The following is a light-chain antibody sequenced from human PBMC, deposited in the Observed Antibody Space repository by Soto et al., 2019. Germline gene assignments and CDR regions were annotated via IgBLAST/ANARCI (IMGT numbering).Light chain of an antibody. Sequence: DIVMTQSPDSLAVSLGDRATINCKSSQSVLYTSNNKNYLAWYQQKAGQPPKLLIYWASTRESGVPDRFSGSGSGTDFTLTISSLQAEDVALYYCQQYYSGITFGQGTRLEIK. J-gene: IGKJ5*01. CDR3: QQYYSGIT. CDR1: QSVLYTSNNKNY. CDR2: WAS. V-gene: IGKV4-1*01.